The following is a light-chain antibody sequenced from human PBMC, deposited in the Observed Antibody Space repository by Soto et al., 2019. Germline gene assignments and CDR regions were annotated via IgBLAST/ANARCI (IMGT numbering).Light chain of an antibody. Sequence: QSVLTQPPSVSGAPGQRVTISCTGSNSNFGGRYDVHWYQQLPGTAPKLLIYGNNKRPSGVPDRFSGSKSGTSASLAITGLQAEDEADYYCQSYDTSLSGSVVFGGGTKLTVL. J-gene: IGLJ3*02. V-gene: IGLV1-40*01. CDR1: NSNFGGRYD. CDR2: GNN. CDR3: QSYDTSLSGSVV.